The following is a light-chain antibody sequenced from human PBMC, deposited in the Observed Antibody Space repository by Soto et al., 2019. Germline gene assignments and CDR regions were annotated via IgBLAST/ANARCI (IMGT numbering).Light chain of an antibody. J-gene: IGLJ3*02. Sequence: QSALTQPASVSGSPGQSITISCTGTSSDVGGYNYVSWYQHHPGKAPKLMIFEVSKRPSGVPDRFSASKSGNTASLTISGLQAKDEADYYCCSYAGFYTWVFGGGTKLTVL. CDR3: CSYAGFYTWV. CDR2: EVS. CDR1: SSDVGGYNY. V-gene: IGLV2-11*01.